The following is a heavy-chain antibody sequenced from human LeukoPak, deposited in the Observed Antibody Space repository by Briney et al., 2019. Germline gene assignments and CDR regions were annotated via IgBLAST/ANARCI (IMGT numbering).Heavy chain of an antibody. CDR3: AKDQFDGYNAFAY. CDR2: ISPSGDDT. J-gene: IGHJ4*02. CDR1: GFTSSSYA. Sequence: GGSLRLFCGASGFTSSSYAMSWVRQAPGKGLEWVSGISPSGDDTNYADSVKGRITISRDNSKNTLYLQMNSLRAEDTAVYYCAKDQFDGYNAFAYWGQGTLVTVSS. D-gene: IGHD5-24*01. V-gene: IGHV3-23*01.